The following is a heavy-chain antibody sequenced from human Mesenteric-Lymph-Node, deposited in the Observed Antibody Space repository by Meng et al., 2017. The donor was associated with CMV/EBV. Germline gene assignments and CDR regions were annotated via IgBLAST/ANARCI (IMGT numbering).Heavy chain of an antibody. D-gene: IGHD3-3*01. CDR1: GFNFATYN. J-gene: IGHJ6*02. CDR3: ARAGPPITIFGVVTHYYYYGMDV. V-gene: IGHV3-30*02. Sequence: GESLKISCAASGFNFATYNIHWVRQAPGKGLEWVTIIKNDGGDNEKYYADSVKGRFTISRDNSKNTLYLQMNSLRAEDTAVYYCARAGPPITIFGVVTHYYYYGMDVWGQGTTVTVSS. CDR2: IKNDGGDNEK.